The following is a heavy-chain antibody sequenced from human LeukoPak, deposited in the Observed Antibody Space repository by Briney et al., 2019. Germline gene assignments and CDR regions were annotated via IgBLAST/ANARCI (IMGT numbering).Heavy chain of an antibody. CDR2: INHSGST. V-gene: IGHV4-34*01. Sequence: PSETLSLTCAVYGGSFSGYYWGWIRQPPGKGLEWIGEINHSGSTNYNPSLKSRVTMSVDTSKNQFSLKLSSVTAADTAVYYCARVGSSWFDYWGQGTLVTVSS. CDR3: ARVGSSWFDY. D-gene: IGHD6-13*01. CDR1: GGSFSGYY. J-gene: IGHJ4*02.